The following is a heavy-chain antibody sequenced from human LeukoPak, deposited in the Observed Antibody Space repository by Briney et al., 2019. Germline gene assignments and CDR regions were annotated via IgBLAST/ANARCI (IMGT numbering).Heavy chain of an antibody. CDR2: ISGNGQQT. CDR1: GFTFSRSA. J-gene: IGHJ4*02. V-gene: IGHV3-23*01. Sequence: GGSLRLSCSASGFTFSRSAMTWVRQLPGGGLEWVSSISGNGQQTYYGDSVKGRFSASRDNSQNTLYLQMDSLRADDSALYYCAKDANYLDSSGYLIPFDYWGQGTLVTVSS. CDR3: AKDANYLDSSGYLIPFDY. D-gene: IGHD3-22*01.